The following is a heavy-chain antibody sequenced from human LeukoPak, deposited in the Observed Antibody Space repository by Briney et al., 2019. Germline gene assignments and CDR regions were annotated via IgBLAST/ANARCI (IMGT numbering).Heavy chain of an antibody. V-gene: IGHV4-4*07. D-gene: IGHD6-19*01. CDR2: IYTSGST. Sequence: PSETLSLTCTVSGGSISSYYWSWIRQPAGKGLEWIGRIYTSGSTNYNPSLKSRVTMSVDTSKNQFSLKLSSVTAADTAVYYCARQLGQWLAHYFDYWGQGTLVTVSS. J-gene: IGHJ4*02. CDR3: ARQLGQWLAHYFDY. CDR1: GGSISSYY.